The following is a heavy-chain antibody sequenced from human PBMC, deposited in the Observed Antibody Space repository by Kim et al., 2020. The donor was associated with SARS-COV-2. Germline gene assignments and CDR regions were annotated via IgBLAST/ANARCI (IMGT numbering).Heavy chain of an antibody. V-gene: IGHV4-31*02. D-gene: IGHD3-3*01. CDR3: ARGRMRTSGVVTYFDY. J-gene: IGHJ4*02. Sequence: SLKSRVTISVDTSKNQFSLKLSSVTAADTAVYYCARGRMRTSGVVTYFDYWGQGTLVTVSS.